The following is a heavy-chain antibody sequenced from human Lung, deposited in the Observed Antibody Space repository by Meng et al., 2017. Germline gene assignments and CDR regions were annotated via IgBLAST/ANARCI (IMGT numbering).Heavy chain of an antibody. CDR1: GGSFSDYY. D-gene: IGHD4-11*01. CDR3: ARGPTTMAHDFDY. V-gene: IGHV4-34*01. Sequence: QVQRQHGGAGLLKPSETLPLTCVVSGGSFSDYYWSWIRQPPGKGLEWIGEINHSGSTNYNPSLESRATISVDTSQNNLSLKLSSVTAADSAVYYCARGPTTMAHDFDYWGQGTLVTVSS. CDR2: INHSGST. J-gene: IGHJ4*02.